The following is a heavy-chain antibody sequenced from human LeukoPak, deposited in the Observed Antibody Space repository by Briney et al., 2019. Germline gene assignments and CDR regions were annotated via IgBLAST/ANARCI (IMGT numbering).Heavy chain of an antibody. CDR2: IRYDGSNK. Sequence: PGGSLRLSCAASGFTFSSYGMHWVRQAPGKGLEWVAFIRYDGSNKYYADSVKGRFTISSDNSKNTLYLQMNSLRAEDTAVYYCAMMAAAGKEGVDYWGQGTLVTVSS. D-gene: IGHD6-13*01. V-gene: IGHV3-30*02. CDR1: GFTFSSYG. J-gene: IGHJ4*02. CDR3: AMMAAAGKEGVDY.